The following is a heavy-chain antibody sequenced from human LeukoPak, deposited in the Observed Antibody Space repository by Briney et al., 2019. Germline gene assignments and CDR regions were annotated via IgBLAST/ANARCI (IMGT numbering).Heavy chain of an antibody. Sequence: SETLSLTCTVSGGSISSYYWSWIRQPPGKGLEWIGYIYYSGSTNYNPSLKSRVTISVDTSKNQFSLKLSSVTAADTAVYYCARDLPHSIAAIDWGQGTLVTVSS. D-gene: IGHD6-6*01. V-gene: IGHV4-59*12. J-gene: IGHJ4*02. CDR2: IYYSGST. CDR1: GGSISSYY. CDR3: ARDLPHSIAAID.